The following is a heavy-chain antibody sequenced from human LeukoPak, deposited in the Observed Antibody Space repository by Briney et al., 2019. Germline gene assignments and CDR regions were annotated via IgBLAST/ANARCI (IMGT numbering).Heavy chain of an antibody. Sequence: SETLSLTCAVYGGSFSGYYWSWIRQPPGKGLEWIGEINHSGSTNYNPSLKSRVTISVDTSKNQFSLKLSSVTAADTAVYYCASGPPYCGGDCSLPGYYYYMDVWGKGTTVTVSS. J-gene: IGHJ6*03. CDR1: GGSFSGYY. CDR2: INHSGST. CDR3: ASGPPYCGGDCSLPGYYYYMDV. D-gene: IGHD2-21*02. V-gene: IGHV4-34*01.